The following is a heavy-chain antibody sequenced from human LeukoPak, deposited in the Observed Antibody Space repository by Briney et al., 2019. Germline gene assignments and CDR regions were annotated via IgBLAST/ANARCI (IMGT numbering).Heavy chain of an antibody. Sequence: SETLSLTCAVYGGSFSGYYRSWIRQPPGKGLEWIGEINHSGSTNYNPSLKSRVTISVDTSKNQFSLKLSSVTAADTAVYYCARESKAMYYYGSGSYYPNWFDPWGQGTLVTVSS. CDR3: ARESKAMYYYGSGSYYPNWFDP. V-gene: IGHV4-34*01. CDR2: INHSGST. CDR1: GGSFSGYY. D-gene: IGHD3-10*01. J-gene: IGHJ5*02.